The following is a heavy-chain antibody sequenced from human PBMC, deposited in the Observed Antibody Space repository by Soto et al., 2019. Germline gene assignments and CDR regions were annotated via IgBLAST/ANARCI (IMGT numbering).Heavy chain of an antibody. CDR1: GYTFTGYY. D-gene: IGHD6-19*01. V-gene: IGHV1-2*02. CDR2: INPNSGGT. CDR3: AREAGYSSGPTGLYSYYYGMDV. Sequence: ASVKVSCKASGYTFTGYYMHWVRQAPGQGLEWMGWINPNSGGTNYAQKFQGRVTMTRDTSISTAYMELSRLRSDDTAVYYCAREAGYSSGPTGLYSYYYGMDVWGQGTTVTVSS. J-gene: IGHJ6*02.